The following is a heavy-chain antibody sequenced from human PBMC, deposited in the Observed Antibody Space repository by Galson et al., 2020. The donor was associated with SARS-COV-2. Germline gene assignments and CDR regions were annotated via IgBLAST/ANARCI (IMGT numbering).Heavy chain of an antibody. Sequence: TGGSLRLSCAASGFTFSSYWMSWVRQAPGKGLEWVANIKQDGSEKYYVDSVKGRFTISRDNAKNSLYLQMNSLRAEDTAVYYCARDGLGVVVAATSDYYYYYGMDVWGQGTTVTVSS. V-gene: IGHV3-7*03. D-gene: IGHD2-15*01. CDR2: IKQDGSEK. CDR1: GFTFSSYW. CDR3: ARDGLGVVVAATSDYYYYYGMDV. J-gene: IGHJ6*02.